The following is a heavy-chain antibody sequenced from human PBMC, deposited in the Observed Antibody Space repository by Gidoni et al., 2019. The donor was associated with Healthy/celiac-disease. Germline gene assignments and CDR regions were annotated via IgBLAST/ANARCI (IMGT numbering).Heavy chain of an antibody. D-gene: IGHD4-17*01. CDR2: ISYDGSNK. J-gene: IGHJ4*02. V-gene: IGHV3-30*18. Sequence: QVQLVESGGGVVQPGRSLRLSCAASGFTFSSYGMHWVRQAPGKGLEWVAVISYDGSNKYYADSVKGRFTISRDNSKNTLYLQMNSLRAEDTAVYYCAKGRLSTVVITPDYWGQGTLVTVSS. CDR1: GFTFSSYG. CDR3: AKGRLSTVVITPDY.